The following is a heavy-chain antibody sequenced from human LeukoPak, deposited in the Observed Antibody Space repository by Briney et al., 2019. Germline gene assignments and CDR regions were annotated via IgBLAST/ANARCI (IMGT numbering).Heavy chain of an antibody. Sequence: PGGSLRLSCAASGFTFRSYGMHWVRQAPGKGLEWVAVIWYDGSNKYYADSVKGRFTISRDNSKNTLYLQMNSLRAEDTAVYYCAKDRAHYSSGWRGFFDYWGQGTLVTVSS. CDR2: IWYDGSNK. J-gene: IGHJ4*02. CDR3: AKDRAHYSSGWRGFFDY. CDR1: GFTFRSYG. D-gene: IGHD6-19*01. V-gene: IGHV3-33*06.